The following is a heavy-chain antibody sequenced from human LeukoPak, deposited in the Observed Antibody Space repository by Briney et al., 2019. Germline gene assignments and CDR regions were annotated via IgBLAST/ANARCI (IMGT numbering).Heavy chain of an antibody. J-gene: IGHJ6*02. V-gene: IGHV1-2*02. CDR3: ARSQYDILPGSPYGMDV. CDR2: INPNSGGT. CDR1: GYTFTGYY. D-gene: IGHD3-9*01. Sequence: ASVKVSCKASGYTFTGYYMHWVRQAPGQGVEWMGWINPNSGGTNYAQKFQGRVTMTRDTSISTAYMELSRLRSCDAAVSSCARSQYDILPGSPYGMDVWGQGTTVTVSS.